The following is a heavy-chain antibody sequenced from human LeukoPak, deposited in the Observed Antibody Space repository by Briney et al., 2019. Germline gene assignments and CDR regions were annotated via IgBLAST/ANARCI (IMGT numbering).Heavy chain of an antibody. CDR1: GFTFSSYW. D-gene: IGHD3-22*01. CDR3: ARDYDSSGYSVRSEY. J-gene: IGHJ4*02. Sequence: GGSLRLSCAASGFTFSSYWMSWVRQAPGKGLEWVANIKEDGSEKYYVDSVKGRFTITRDNAKNSLYLQMNSLRAEDTAVYYCARDYDSSGYSVRSEYWGQGTLVTVSS. CDR2: IKEDGSEK. V-gene: IGHV3-7*04.